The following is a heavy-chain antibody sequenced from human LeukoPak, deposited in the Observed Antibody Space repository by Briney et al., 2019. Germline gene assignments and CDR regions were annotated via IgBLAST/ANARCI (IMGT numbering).Heavy chain of an antibody. CDR3: AREGGFYRPLDY. CDR1: GGSITTTNW. CDR2: VHLDGRT. Sequence: SGTLSLTCGVSGGSITTTNWWTWVRQPPGKGLEWIGEVHLDGRTNYNPSLESRLTISVDLSENHISLRLTSVTAADTAVYYGAREGGFYRPLDYSGQGTLVTVSS. D-gene: IGHD3-3*01. J-gene: IGHJ4*02. V-gene: IGHV4-4*02.